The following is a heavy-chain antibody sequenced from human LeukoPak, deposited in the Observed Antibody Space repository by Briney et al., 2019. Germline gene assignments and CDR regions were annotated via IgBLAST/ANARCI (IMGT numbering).Heavy chain of an antibody. V-gene: IGHV3-23*01. D-gene: IGHD6-13*01. Sequence: GGSLRLSCAAPGFTFSTYAMSWVRQAPGKGLEWVSGVTSGGDTTYYADSVKGRFTISRDNSKNTVSLHMNSLRAEDTAVYYCAKVAPFGSSWYAFNYWGQGTLVTVSS. CDR2: VTSGGDTT. J-gene: IGHJ4*02. CDR1: GFTFSTYA. CDR3: AKVAPFGSSWYAFNY.